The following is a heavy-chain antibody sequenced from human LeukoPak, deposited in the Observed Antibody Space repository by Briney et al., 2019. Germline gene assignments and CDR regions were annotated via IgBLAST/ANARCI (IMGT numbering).Heavy chain of an antibody. CDR2: IKQDGSDK. CDR3: ARMARGNWFDP. V-gene: IGHV3-7*05. J-gene: IGHJ5*02. Sequence: GGSLRLSCAASGFTFSSYWMSWVRQPPGKGLEWVANIKQDGSDKYYVDSVKGRFTISRDNALNTLFLRMNSLRAEDTAVYYCARMARGNWFDPWGQGTLVTVSS. CDR1: GFTFSSYW. D-gene: IGHD5-24*01.